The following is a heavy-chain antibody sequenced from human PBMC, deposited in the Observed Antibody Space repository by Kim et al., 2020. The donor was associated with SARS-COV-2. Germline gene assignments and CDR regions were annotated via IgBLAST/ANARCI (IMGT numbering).Heavy chain of an antibody. J-gene: IGHJ6*02. D-gene: IGHD5-12*01. CDR3: ARDDHSGYGHEGYGMDV. Sequence: SVKGRYTNSRDNAKNSTYLQMNSRRDEDTAVYYCARDDHSGYGHEGYGMDVWGQGTTVTVSS. V-gene: IGHV3-48*02.